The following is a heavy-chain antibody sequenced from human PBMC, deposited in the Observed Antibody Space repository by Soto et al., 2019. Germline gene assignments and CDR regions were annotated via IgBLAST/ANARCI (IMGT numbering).Heavy chain of an antibody. D-gene: IGHD2-2*01. J-gene: IGHJ5*02. CDR2: ISGSGGST. CDR1: GFTFSSYA. CDR3: AKDYVRMYIVVVPAPFDP. Sequence: GGSLRLSCAASGFTFSSYAMSWVRQAPGKGLEWVSAISGSGGSTYYADSVKGRFTISRDNSKNTLYLQMNSLRAEDTAVYYCAKDYVRMYIVVVPAPFDPWGQGTLVTVSS. V-gene: IGHV3-23*01.